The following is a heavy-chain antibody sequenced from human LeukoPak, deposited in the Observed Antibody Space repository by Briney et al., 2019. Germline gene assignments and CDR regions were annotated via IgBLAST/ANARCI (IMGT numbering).Heavy chain of an antibody. V-gene: IGHV3-7*03. J-gene: IGHJ3*02. CDR2: IKQDGSEK. Sequence: GGSLRLSCAASGFTFSTYWMSWVRQAPGKGLEWVANIKQDGSEKYYVDSVKGRFTISRDNSKNTLYLQMNSLRAEDTAVYYCAKDRSSITIFGVVIQGAFDIWGQGTMVTVSS. CDR3: AKDRSSITIFGVVIQGAFDI. D-gene: IGHD3-3*01. CDR1: GFTFSTYW.